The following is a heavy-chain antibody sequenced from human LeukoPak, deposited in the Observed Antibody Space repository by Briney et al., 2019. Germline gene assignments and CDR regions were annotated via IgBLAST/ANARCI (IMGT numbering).Heavy chain of an antibody. CDR1: GGSISSSSYY. V-gene: IGHV4-39*01. D-gene: IGHD2-2*01. CDR3: ARQRRGVVPARLDY. Sequence: PSETLSLTCTVSGGSISSSSYYWDWIRQPPGKGLEWIGSIYYSGSTYYNPSLKSRVTISVDTSKNQFSLKLSSVTAADTAVYYCARQRRGVVPARLDYWGQGTLVTVSS. CDR2: IYYSGST. J-gene: IGHJ4*02.